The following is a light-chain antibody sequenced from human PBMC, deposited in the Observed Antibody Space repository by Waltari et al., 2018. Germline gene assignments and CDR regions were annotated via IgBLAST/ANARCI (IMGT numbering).Light chain of an antibody. V-gene: IGLV2-14*03. CDR2: GVN. J-gene: IGLJ2*01. CDR1: RSDVGGYFY. CDR3: SSFTTRRAHVL. Sequence: QSALTQPASVSGSPGQSSTISCTGTRSDVGGYFYVTWFQHPPGKPPQLMIYGVNAPASGGSNRFPGSNSGNPASLTISGLQAGDEASYFGSSFTTRRAHVLFGRGTKLTV.